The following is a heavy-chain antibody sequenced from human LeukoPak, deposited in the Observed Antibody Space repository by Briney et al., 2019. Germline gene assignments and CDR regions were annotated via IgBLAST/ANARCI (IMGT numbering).Heavy chain of an antibody. CDR2: VKYDGSTT. J-gene: IGHJ4*02. Sequence: GGSLRLSCAASGFTFSAYWMHWVRQPPGKGRVWVSRVKYDGSTTTYADSVRGRFTISRDNAKNILYLQMNSLRVEDTAVYYCARDLNWLLFDYWGQGTLVTVSS. D-gene: IGHD3-9*01. CDR1: GFTFSAYW. V-gene: IGHV3-74*01. CDR3: ARDLNWLLFDY.